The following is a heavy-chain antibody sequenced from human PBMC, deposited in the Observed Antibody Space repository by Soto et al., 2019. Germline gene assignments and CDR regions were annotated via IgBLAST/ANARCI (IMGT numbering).Heavy chain of an antibody. J-gene: IGHJ4*02. Sequence: GSLRLSCAASGFPFSSYAMSWVRQAPGKGLVWVSRISDYGRINYADSVKDRFIISRDDARSELYLQLNDLRVEDTATYYCARGGLEPFDHWGQGALVTVSS. CDR1: GFPFSSYA. V-gene: IGHV3-23*01. CDR2: ISDYGRI. CDR3: ARGGLEPFDH. D-gene: IGHD1-1*01.